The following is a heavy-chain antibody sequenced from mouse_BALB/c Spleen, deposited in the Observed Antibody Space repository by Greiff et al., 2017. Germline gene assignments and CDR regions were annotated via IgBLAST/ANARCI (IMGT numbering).Heavy chain of an antibody. D-gene: IGHD1-1*01. Sequence: EVQLQESGPGLVKPSQSLSLTCTVTGYSITSDYAWNWIRQFPGNKLEWMGYISYSGSTSYNPSLKSRISITRDTSKNQFFLQLNSVTTEDTATYYCANHYYGSSSYYFDYWGQGTTLTVSS. CDR3: ANHYYGSSSYYFDY. CDR2: ISYSGST. V-gene: IGHV3-2*02. CDR1: GYSITSDYA. J-gene: IGHJ2*01.